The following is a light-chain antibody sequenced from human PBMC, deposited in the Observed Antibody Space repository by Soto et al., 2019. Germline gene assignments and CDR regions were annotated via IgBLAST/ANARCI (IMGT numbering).Light chain of an antibody. CDR2: KDS. CDR1: ALPKQY. V-gene: IGLV3-25*03. J-gene: IGLJ2*01. CDR3: QSADSSRTSVV. Sequence: SYDLTQPPSVSVSPGQTARITCSGDALPKQYAYWYQQKPGQAPVLVIYKDSERPSGIPERFSGSSSGTTVTLTISGVQAEDEADYYCQSADSSRTSVVFGGGTKVTVL.